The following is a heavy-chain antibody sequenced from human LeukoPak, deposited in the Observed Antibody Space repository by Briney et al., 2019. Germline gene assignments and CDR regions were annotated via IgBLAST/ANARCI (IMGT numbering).Heavy chain of an antibody. CDR2: ISGSGGST. CDR3: AKVGHYYSNCYYYYYYMDL. CDR1: GLTFSSHA. D-gene: IGHD4-11*01. J-gene: IGHJ6*03. V-gene: IGHV3-23*01. Sequence: PGGSLRHSCAASGLTFSSHAMSWVRQAPGKGLQWVSAISGSGGSTYYADSVKGRFTISRDNSKNTLYLQMNSLRAEDTAVYYCAKVGHYYSNCYYYYYYMDLWGKGTTVTVSS.